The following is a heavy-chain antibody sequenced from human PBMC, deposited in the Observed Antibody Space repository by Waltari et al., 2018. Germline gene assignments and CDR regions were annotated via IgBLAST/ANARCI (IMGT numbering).Heavy chain of an antibody. CDR1: GFTVSSNY. V-gene: IGHV3-66*02. Sequence: EVQLVESGGGLVQPGGSLRLSCAASGFTVSSNYMSWVRQAPGKGLEWVSVIYSGGSTYYADSVKGRFTISRDNSKNTLYLQMNSLRAEDTAVYYCAREKYTYVYYYYGMDVWGQGTTVTVSS. D-gene: IGHD1-1*01. CDR2: IYSGGST. J-gene: IGHJ6*02. CDR3: AREKYTYVYYYYGMDV.